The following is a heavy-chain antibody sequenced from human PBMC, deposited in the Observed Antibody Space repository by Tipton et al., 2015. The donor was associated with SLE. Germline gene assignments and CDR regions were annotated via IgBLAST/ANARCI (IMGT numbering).Heavy chain of an antibody. CDR3: ARAYSSLGAEYFQH. V-gene: IGHV4-34*01. Sequence: GLVKPSETLSPTCAVYGGSFSGYYWSWIRQPPGKGLEWIGEINHSGSTNYNPSLKSRVTISVDTSKNQFSLKLSSVTAADTAVYYCARAYSSLGAEYFQHWGQGTLVTVSS. CDR2: INHSGST. D-gene: IGHD6-6*01. CDR1: GGSFSGYY. J-gene: IGHJ1*01.